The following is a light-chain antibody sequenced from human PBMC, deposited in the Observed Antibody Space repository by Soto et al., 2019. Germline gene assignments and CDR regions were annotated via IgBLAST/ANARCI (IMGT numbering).Light chain of an antibody. CDR2: DVS. V-gene: IGLV2-14*03. CDR3: SSYTSSSTYV. Sequence: QSVLTQPASVSGSPGQSVTISCTGTSRVLGAYDYVSWYQHHPGKAPKLMIYDVSNRPSGVSNRFSGSKSGNTASLTISGLQAEDEADYYCSSYTSSSTYVFGTGTKVTVL. J-gene: IGLJ1*01. CDR1: SRVLGAYDY.